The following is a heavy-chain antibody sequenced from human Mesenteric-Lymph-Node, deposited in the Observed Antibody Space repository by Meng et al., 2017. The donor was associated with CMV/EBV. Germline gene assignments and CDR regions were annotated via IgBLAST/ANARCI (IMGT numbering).Heavy chain of an antibody. CDR1: GFTFSTYV. Sequence: GESLKISCAASGFTFSTYVMRWFRQAPGKGLEWVSSINTGGGTYYADSVKGRFTISRDNSKNTLYLQMNNLRAEDTAIYYCAKVEAYSRSSEQVFSYYGMDVWGQGTTVTVSS. CDR2: INTGGGT. D-gene: IGHD6-13*01. V-gene: IGHV3-23*01. CDR3: AKVEAYSRSSEQVFSYYGMDV. J-gene: IGHJ6*02.